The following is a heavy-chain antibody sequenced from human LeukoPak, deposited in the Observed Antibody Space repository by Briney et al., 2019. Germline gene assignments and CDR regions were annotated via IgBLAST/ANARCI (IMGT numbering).Heavy chain of an antibody. CDR3: ATNGGRGYSSSY. D-gene: IGHD5-18*01. CDR2: ISSSSSYI. V-gene: IGHV3-21*01. Sequence: GGSLRLSCAASGFTFSSYSMNWVRQAPGKGLEWVSSISSSSSYIYYADSVKGRFTISRDNAKNSLYLQMNSLRAEDTAVYYCATNGGRGYSSSYWGQGTLVTVSS. J-gene: IGHJ4*02. CDR1: GFTFSSYS.